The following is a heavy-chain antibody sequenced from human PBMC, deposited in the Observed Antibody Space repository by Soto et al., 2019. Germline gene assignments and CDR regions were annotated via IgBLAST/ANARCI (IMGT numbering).Heavy chain of an antibody. CDR3: ARIAEYGDLDSFEI. J-gene: IGHJ3*02. V-gene: IGHV3-30*03. CDR1: GFSFRRYG. D-gene: IGHD4-17*01. Sequence: QVQLVESGGGVVQPGRSLRLSCAASGFSFRRYGMHWVRQAPGKGLEWVAVISDDGKIEYYADSVKGRFTISRDNSKNTLFVQMNSLKAEDTAIYYCARIAEYGDLDSFEIWGQGTMVTVSS. CDR2: ISDDGKIE.